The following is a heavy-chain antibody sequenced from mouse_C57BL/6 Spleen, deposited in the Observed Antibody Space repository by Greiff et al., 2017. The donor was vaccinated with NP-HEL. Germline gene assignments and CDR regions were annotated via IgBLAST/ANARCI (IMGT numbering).Heavy chain of an antibody. V-gene: IGHV1-54*01. CDR1: GYAFTNYL. CDR3: ARREDDYDGWYFDV. J-gene: IGHJ1*03. CDR2: INPGSGGT. Sequence: VKLMESGAELVRPGTSVKVSCKASGYAFTNYLIEWVKQRPGQGLEWIGVINPGSGGTNYNEKFKGKATLTADKSSSTAYMQLSSLTSEDSAVYFCARREDDYDGWYFDVWGTGTTVTVSS. D-gene: IGHD2-4*01.